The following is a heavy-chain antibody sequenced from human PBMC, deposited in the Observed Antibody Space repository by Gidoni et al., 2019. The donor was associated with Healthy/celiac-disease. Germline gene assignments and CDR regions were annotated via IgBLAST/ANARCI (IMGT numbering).Heavy chain of an antibody. CDR1: GSSFSSYW. J-gene: IGHJ3*02. Sequence: EVQLVQSGAEVKKPGESLRISGKGSGSSFSSYWIRWVRQMPGKGLEWVGRIDPSDSYTTYSPSFQGHVPIAADKSISTAYLQWSSLKASDTSMYYCAMLGYCSSTSCHPEIDAFDIWGQGTMVTVSS. CDR3: AMLGYCSSTSCHPEIDAFDI. CDR2: IDPSDSYT. V-gene: IGHV5-10-1*03. D-gene: IGHD2-2*01.